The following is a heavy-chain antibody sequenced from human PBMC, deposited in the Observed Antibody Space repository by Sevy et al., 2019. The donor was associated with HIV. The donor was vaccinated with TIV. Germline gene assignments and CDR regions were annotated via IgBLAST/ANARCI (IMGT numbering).Heavy chain of an antibody. CDR3: ADGYCGGDCYDTSQACP. CDR2: ISYDGSSD. D-gene: IGHD2-21*02. J-gene: IGHJ5*02. V-gene: IGHV3-30*03. CDR1: EFTFRSYD. Sequence: GGSLRLSCAASEFTFRSYDLLWVRQAPGKGLEWLALISYDGSSDYYADSVKGRFTVSRDDSRNTLFLQMNSLRPEDTAVYYCADGYCGGDCYDTSQACPWGQGALVTVSS.